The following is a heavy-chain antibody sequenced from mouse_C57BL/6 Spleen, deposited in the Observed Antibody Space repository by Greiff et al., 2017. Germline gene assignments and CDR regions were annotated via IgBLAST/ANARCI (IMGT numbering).Heavy chain of an antibody. V-gene: IGHV1-52*01. CDR2: IDPSDSET. J-gene: IGHJ2*01. Sequence: QVQLQQPGAELVRPGSSVKLSCKASGYTFTSYWMHWVKQRPIQGLEWIGNIDPSDSETHYNQKFKDKATLTVDKSSSTAYMQLSSLTSEDSAVYYCARGGYGNSFDYWGQGTTLTVSS. CDR3: ARGGYGNSFDY. CDR1: GYTFTSYW. D-gene: IGHD2-10*02.